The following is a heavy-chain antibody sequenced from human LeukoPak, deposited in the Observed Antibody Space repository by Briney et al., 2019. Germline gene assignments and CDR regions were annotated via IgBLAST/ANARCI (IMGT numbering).Heavy chain of an antibody. CDR2: TYYRSKWYN. D-gene: IGHD3-9*01. CDR3: ARDPEAYYDILTGYHPRGYFDY. J-gene: IGHJ4*02. V-gene: IGHV6-1*01. CDR1: GDSVSSNSAA. Sequence: PSQTLSLTCAISGDSVSSNSAAWNWIRQSPSRGLEWLGRTYYRSKWYNDYAVSVKSRITINPDTSKNQFSLQLNSVTPEDTAVYYCARDPEAYYDILTGYHPRGYFDYWGQGTLVTVSS.